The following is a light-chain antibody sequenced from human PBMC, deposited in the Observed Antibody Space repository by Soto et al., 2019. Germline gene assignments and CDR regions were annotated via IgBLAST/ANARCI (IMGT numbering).Light chain of an antibody. V-gene: IGKV3-20*01. J-gene: IGKJ1*01. Sequence: EIVLTQSPXPLSLSPGERATLSCRASQSLRSTSLAWYQQKPGQAPRLLISGASTRAADIPDRFSGSGSGTDFTLTIGRREPEDLAVYYCQQYDSSPRTFGQGTKVDIK. CDR1: QSLRSTS. CDR2: GAS. CDR3: QQYDSSPRT.